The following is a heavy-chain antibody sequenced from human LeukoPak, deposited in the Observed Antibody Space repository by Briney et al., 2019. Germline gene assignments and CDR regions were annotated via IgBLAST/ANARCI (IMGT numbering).Heavy chain of an antibody. CDR1: GYTFTGYY. Sequence: ASVKVSCKASGYTFTGYYMHWVRQAPGQGLEWMGWINPNSGDTNYAQKFQGRVTMTRDTSITTAYMELSRLRSDDTAVYYCARDSERYYYDSSGYYYNYFDPRGQGTQVTVSS. J-gene: IGHJ5*02. D-gene: IGHD3-22*01. CDR2: INPNSGDT. V-gene: IGHV1-2*02. CDR3: ARDSERYYYDSSGYYYNYFDP.